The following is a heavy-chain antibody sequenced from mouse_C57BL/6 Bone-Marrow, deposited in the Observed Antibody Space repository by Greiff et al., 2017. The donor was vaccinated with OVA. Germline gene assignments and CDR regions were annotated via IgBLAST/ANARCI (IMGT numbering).Heavy chain of an antibody. J-gene: IGHJ3*01. V-gene: IGHV1-26*01. Sequence: VQLQQSGPELVKPGASVKISCKASGYTFTDYYMNWVKQSHGKSLEWIGDINPNNGGTSYNQKFKGKATLTVDKSSSTAYMELRSLTSEDSAVYYCARGRWLPPWFAYWGQGTLVTVSA. D-gene: IGHD2-3*01. CDR1: GYTFTDYY. CDR2: INPNNGGT. CDR3: ARGRWLPPWFAY.